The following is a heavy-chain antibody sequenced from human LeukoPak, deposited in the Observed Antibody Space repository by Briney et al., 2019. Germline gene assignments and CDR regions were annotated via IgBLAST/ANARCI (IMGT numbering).Heavy chain of an antibody. V-gene: IGHV1-69*13. CDR2: IIPIFGTA. J-gene: IGHJ6*02. CDR1: GGTFSSYA. D-gene: IGHD2-2*01. CDR3: ARAIVVVPAADSGGYNYYYYYGMDV. Sequence: GASVKVSCKASGGTFSSYAISWVQQAPGQGLEWMGGIIPIFGTANYAQKFQGRVTITADESTSTAYMELSSLRSEDTAVYYCARAIVVVPAADSGGYNYYYYYGMDVWGQGTTVTVSS.